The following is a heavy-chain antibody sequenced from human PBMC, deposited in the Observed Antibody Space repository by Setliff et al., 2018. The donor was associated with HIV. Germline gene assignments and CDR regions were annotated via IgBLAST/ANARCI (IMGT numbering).Heavy chain of an antibody. CDR1: GYTFVDDG. CDR3: SRDRNATCTPTTY. D-gene: IGHD2-2*01. V-gene: IGHV1-18*01. CDR2: IGAYNGDT. Sequence: GASVNVSCKASGYTFVDDGITWVRQATGQGLEWMGWIGAYNGDTKYAQKCQDRVTMTIDTSASTAYKELRSLTSDDTAMYYCSRDRNATCTPTTYWGQGTLVTVSS. J-gene: IGHJ4*02.